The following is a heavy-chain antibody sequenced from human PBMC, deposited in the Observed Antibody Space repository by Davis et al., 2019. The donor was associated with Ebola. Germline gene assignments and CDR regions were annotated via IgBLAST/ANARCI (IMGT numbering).Heavy chain of an antibody. D-gene: IGHD4-17*01. J-gene: IGHJ4*02. CDR3: ARSSMTTVTSSLFDY. CDR1: GGSISSSSYY. CDR2: IYYSGST. V-gene: IGHV4-39*07. Sequence: MPGGSLRLSCTVSGGSISSSSYYWGWVRQPPGKGLEWIGSIYYSGSTYYNPSLKSRVTISVDTSKNQFSLKLSSVTAADTAVYYCARSSMTTVTSSLFDYWGQGTLVTVSS.